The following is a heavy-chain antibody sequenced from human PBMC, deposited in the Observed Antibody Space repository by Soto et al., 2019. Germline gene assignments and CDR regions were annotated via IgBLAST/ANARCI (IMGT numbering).Heavy chain of an antibody. J-gene: IGHJ3*02. Sequence: EGQLLESGGGLVQPGGSLRVSCAASGFTFSTYAMSWVRQAPGKGLEWVSAISATTGDTYYADSVRGRFTISRDNSMNALSLQMNSLRVEDTAVYYCAHPRGYGVFDAYDIWGQGTMVTVSS. V-gene: IGHV3-23*01. CDR3: AHPRGYGVFDAYDI. D-gene: IGHD4-17*01. CDR1: GFTFSTYA. CDR2: ISATTGDT.